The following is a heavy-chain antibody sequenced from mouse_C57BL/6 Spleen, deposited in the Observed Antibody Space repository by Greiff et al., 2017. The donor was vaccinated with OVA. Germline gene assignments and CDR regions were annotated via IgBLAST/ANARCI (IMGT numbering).Heavy chain of an antibody. Sequence: VQLQQSGPELVKPGASVKISCKASGYAFSSSWMNWVKQRPGKGLEWIGRIYPGDGDTNYNGKFKGKAILTADKSSSTAYMQLSSLTSEDSAVYFCARRPYDYDGFAYWGQGTLVTVSA. D-gene: IGHD2-4*01. CDR2: IYPGDGDT. CDR1: GYAFSSSW. J-gene: IGHJ3*01. V-gene: IGHV1-82*01. CDR3: ARRPYDYDGFAY.